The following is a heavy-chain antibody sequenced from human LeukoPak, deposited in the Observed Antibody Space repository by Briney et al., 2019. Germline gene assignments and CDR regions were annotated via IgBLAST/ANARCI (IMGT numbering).Heavy chain of an antibody. J-gene: IGHJ4*02. D-gene: IGHD3-3*01. CDR3: AKGSTVFGVVIRTYLDY. CDR1: GFTFSSYT. Sequence: GGSLRLSCAASGFTFSSYTMNWVRQPPGKGLEWVSNIGTSSTTIYYADSVKGRFTISRDNSKNTLYLQMDTLRAEDTAVYYCAKGSTVFGVVIRTYLDYWGQGTLVTVSS. V-gene: IGHV3-48*01. CDR2: IGTSSTTI.